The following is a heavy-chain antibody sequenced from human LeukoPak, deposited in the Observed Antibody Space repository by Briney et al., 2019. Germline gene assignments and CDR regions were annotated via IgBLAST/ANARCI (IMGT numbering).Heavy chain of an antibody. CDR3: ARTYCGGDCRGYYYSYYMDV. CDR2: IYTSGST. V-gene: IGHV4-61*02. D-gene: IGHD2-21*02. CDR1: GGSISSGSYY. J-gene: IGHJ6*03. Sequence: SQTLSLTCTVSGGSISSGSYYWSWIRQPAGKGLEWIERIYTSGSTKYNPSLKSRVTISVDTSKKQFTLKLTSVTAADTAVYYRARTYCGGDCRGYYYSYYMDVWGKGTTVTISS.